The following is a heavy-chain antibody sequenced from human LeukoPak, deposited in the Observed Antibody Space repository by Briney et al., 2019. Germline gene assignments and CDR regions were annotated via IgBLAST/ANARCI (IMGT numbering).Heavy chain of an antibody. CDR2: IKQDGSKK. D-gene: IGHD3-22*01. J-gene: IGHJ4*02. V-gene: IGHV3-7*02. Sequence: GGSLRLSCAASGFTLRSNWMNWVRQAPGKGLEWVANIKQDGSKKHYVDAVKGRFTISRDNAKNSLYLQMNSLRAEGTAVYYCARALDYDSSGPHPNWGQGTLVTVSS. CDR3: ARALDYDSSGPHPN. CDR1: GFTLRSNW.